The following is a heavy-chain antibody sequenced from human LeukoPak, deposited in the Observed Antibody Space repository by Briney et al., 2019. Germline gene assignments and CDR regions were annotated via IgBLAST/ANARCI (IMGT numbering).Heavy chain of an antibody. V-gene: IGHV3-33*06. CDR3: AKAAQSRLRYYGAGSYYDY. CDR1: GFTFSSYG. Sequence: PGGSLRLSCAASGFTFSSYGMHWVRQAPGKGLEWVAAIWYDGSNKYYADSVKGRFTISRDNYKNTLYLQMNSLRAEDTAVYYCAKAAQSRLRYYGAGSYYDYWGQGTLVTVSS. CDR2: IWYDGSNK. J-gene: IGHJ4*02. D-gene: IGHD3-10*01.